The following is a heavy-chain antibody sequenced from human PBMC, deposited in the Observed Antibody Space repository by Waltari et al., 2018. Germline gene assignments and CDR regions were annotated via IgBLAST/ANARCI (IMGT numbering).Heavy chain of an antibody. V-gene: IGHV3-23*01. CDR1: GFRFRNYA. D-gene: IGHD1-1*01. J-gene: IGHJ5*02. CDR2: INARGVNT. Sequence: EVQLLESGGGMEQPGGSLRLSCATSGFRFRNYAMSWVRQTPGKEREWVSYINARGVNTWYTGSVRGRFIVSRDNSKDTLYLQMNSLSVGDTAVYYCARGDGTVTHDAGGRGTQVTVSS. CDR3: ARGDGTVTHDA.